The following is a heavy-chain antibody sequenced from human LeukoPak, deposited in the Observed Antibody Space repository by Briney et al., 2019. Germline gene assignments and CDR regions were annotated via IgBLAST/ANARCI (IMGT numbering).Heavy chain of an antibody. CDR3: AGLTDYYYYMGV. V-gene: IGHV4-59*01. CDR2: IYYSGST. D-gene: IGHD1-14*01. J-gene: IGHJ6*03. CDR1: GGSISSYY. Sequence: PSETLSLTCTVSGGSISSYYWSWLRQPPGKGLEWIGYIYYSGSTNYNPSLKSRVTISVDTSKNQFSLKLSSVTAADTAVYYCAGLTDYYYYMGVWGKGTTVTVSS.